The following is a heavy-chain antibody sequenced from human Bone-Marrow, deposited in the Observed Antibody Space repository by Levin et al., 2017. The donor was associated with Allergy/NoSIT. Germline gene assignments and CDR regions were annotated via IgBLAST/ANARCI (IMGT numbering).Heavy chain of an antibody. D-gene: IGHD3/OR15-3a*01. J-gene: IGHJ4*02. CDR2: ITRNIDGGTT. CDR3: GAGLGISDLDH. Sequence: PGGSLRLSCAASGFTFSNSWMTWVRQAPGKGLEWVGRITRNIDGGTTDYAAPVKGRFTISRDDSKNTLYLEMNGLETEDTAVYYCGAGLGISDLDHWGQGTLVTVSS. CDR1: GFTFSNSW. V-gene: IGHV3-15*01.